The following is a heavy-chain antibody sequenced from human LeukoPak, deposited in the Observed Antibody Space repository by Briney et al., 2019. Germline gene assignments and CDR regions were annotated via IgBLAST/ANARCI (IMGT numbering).Heavy chain of an antibody. J-gene: IGHJ4*02. CDR3: ARRLGATSMDY. D-gene: IGHD1-26*01. CDR2: INHSGST. CDR1: GGSFSGYY. Sequence: PSETLSLTCAVYGGSFSGYYWSWIRQPPGKGLEWIGEINHSGSTYYNPSLQSRVTISVDTSKNQFSLKLSSVTAADTAVYYCARRLGATSMDYWGQGTLVTVSS. V-gene: IGHV4-34*01.